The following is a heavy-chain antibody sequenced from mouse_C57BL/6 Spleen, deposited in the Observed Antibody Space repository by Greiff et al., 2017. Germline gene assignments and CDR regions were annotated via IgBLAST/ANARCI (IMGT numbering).Heavy chain of an antibody. V-gene: IGHV1-15*01. CDR2: IDPETGGT. Sequence: QVQLKQSGAELVRPGASVTLSCKASGYTFTDYEMHWVKQTPVHGLEWIGAIDPETGGTAYTQKFKGKAILTADKSSSTAYMELRSLTSEDSAVYYCTERAITTVVAGGFDYWGQGTTLTVSS. D-gene: IGHD1-1*01. CDR1: GYTFTDYE. CDR3: TERAITTVVAGGFDY. J-gene: IGHJ2*01.